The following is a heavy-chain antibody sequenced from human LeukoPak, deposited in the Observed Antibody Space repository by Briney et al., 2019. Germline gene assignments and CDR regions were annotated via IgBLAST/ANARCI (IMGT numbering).Heavy chain of an antibody. V-gene: IGHV4-34*01. Sequence: KPSETLSLTCAVYGGSFSGYYWSWIRQPPGKGLEWIGEINYSGSTNYNPSLKSRVTISVDTSKNQFSLKLSSVTAADTAVYYCARGRFGLRFLEWLSKFDPWGQGTLVTVSS. D-gene: IGHD3-3*01. CDR3: ARGRFGLRFLEWLSKFDP. CDR2: INYSGST. J-gene: IGHJ5*02. CDR1: GGSFSGYY.